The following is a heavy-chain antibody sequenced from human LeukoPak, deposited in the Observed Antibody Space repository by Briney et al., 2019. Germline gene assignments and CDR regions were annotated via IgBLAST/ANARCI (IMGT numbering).Heavy chain of an antibody. J-gene: IGHJ3*02. CDR3: ARDRYYYDSSGYDAFDI. Sequence: GGSLRLSCAASGFTVSSNYMSWVRQAPGKGLGWVSVIYSGGSTYYADSVKGRFTISRDNSKNTLYLQMNSLRAEDTAVYYCARDRYYYDSSGYDAFDIWGQGTVVTVSS. V-gene: IGHV3-66*01. CDR2: IYSGGST. D-gene: IGHD3-22*01. CDR1: GFTVSSNY.